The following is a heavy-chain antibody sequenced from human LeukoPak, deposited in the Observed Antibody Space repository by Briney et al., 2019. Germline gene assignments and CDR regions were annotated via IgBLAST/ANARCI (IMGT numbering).Heavy chain of an antibody. J-gene: IGHJ4*02. D-gene: IGHD3-3*01. V-gene: IGHV4-34*01. CDR3: ARVPLYYDFWSGYSPRLGYFDY. Sequence: PSETLSLTCAVYGGSFSGYYWSWIRQPPGKGLEWIGEINHSGSTNYNPSLKSRVTISVDTSKNQFSLKLSSVTAADTAVYYCARVPLYYDFWSGYSPRLGYFDYWGQGTLVTASS. CDR1: GGSFSGYY. CDR2: INHSGST.